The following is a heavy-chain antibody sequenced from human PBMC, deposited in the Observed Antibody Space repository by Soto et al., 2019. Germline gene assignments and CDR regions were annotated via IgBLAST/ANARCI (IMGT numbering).Heavy chain of an antibody. CDR2: ISGPGTNT. CDR3: VKGRGATNWIKYYFDY. J-gene: IGHJ4*02. CDR1: GFTFSSYS. D-gene: IGHD1-1*01. Sequence: EVQLLESGGGLVQPGGTLRLSCAASGFTFSSYSMNWVRQAPGKGLEWVSGISGPGTNTYYADSVRGRXXXSXDNXXXXXXXXXXXXXXXXXXXXYCVKGRGATNWIKYYFDYWGLGTLVTVXX. V-gene: IGHV3-23*01.